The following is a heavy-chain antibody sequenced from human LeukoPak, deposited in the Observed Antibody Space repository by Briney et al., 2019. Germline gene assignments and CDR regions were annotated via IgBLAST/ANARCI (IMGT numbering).Heavy chain of an antibody. Sequence: PSETLSLTCTVSGYSISNGYYWDWSRQPPGGGVDCFCNFFRIRPPSYTPSLQCPLTISVHPSKTHFSLTVNSVTPADTAVYYCARRHSSGWFYYWGQGTLVTVSS. CDR1: GYSISNGYY. D-gene: IGHD6-19*01. V-gene: IGHV4-38-2*02. CDR2: FFRIRPP. CDR3: ARRHSSGWFYY. J-gene: IGHJ4*02.